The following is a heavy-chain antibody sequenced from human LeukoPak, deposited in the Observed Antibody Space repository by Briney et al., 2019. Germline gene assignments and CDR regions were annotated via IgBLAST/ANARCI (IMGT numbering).Heavy chain of an antibody. V-gene: IGHV4-4*07. D-gene: IGHD3-9*01. CDR1: GDSITSYC. CDR2: VCTRGST. J-gene: IGHJ6*02. Sequence: SETLSLTCTVSGDSITSYCWSWIRQPAGKGLEWIGRVCTRGSTYYNPSLKSRVAMSLDTSKTQFSLKLNSVTAADTAVYYCARGTFQILSSYWYYYGMDVWGRGTTVTVSS. CDR3: ARGTFQILSSYWYYYGMDV.